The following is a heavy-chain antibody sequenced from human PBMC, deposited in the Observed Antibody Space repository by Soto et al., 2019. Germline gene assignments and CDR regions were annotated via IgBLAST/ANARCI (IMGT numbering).Heavy chain of an antibody. CDR1: GYTFTGYY. D-gene: IGHD3-22*01. J-gene: IGHJ6*02. V-gene: IGHV1-3*01. Sequence: ASVKVSCKASGYTFTGYYMHWVRQDPGQRLEWMGWINAGNGNTKYSQKFQGRVTITRDTSASTAYMELSSLRSEDTAVYYCARVRVYDSRGYSDGRYGMGVWGQGTTVTVSS. CDR2: INAGNGNT. CDR3: ARVRVYDSRGYSDGRYGMGV.